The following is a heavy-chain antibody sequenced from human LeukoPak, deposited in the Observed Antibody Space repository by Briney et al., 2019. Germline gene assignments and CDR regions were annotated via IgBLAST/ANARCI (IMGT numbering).Heavy chain of an antibody. J-gene: IGHJ4*02. Sequence: GGSLRLSCAASGFNYSSYTMNWVRQAPGMGLEWLSYISASRDITYYADSVKGRFTISRDNSKNTLYLQMNSLRAEDTAVYYCAREGGFGIAVVEHWNFDYWGQGTLVTVSS. CDR2: ISASRDIT. CDR1: GFNYSSYT. D-gene: IGHD6-19*01. V-gene: IGHV3-48*01. CDR3: AREGGFGIAVVEHWNFDY.